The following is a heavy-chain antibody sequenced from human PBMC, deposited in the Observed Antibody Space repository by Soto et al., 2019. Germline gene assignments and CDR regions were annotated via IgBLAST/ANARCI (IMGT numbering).Heavy chain of an antibody. CDR3: AHRSNTDYV. J-gene: IGHJ4*02. D-gene: IGHD4-17*01. V-gene: IGHV2-5*01. Sequence: QITLKESGPTLVKPTQTLTLTCTFSGFSFSTSGVGVGWIRLPPGRALEWLSLIYWNLDKRYSPSLQSRLTITKDTSKNQVVLTMTNMDPVDTATYYCAHRSNTDYVWGQGTLVTVSS. CDR2: IYWNLDK. CDR1: GFSFSTSGVG.